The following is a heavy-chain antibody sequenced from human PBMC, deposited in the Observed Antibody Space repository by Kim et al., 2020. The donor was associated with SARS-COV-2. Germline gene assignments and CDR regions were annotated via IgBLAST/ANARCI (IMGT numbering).Heavy chain of an antibody. CDR1: GVTFSDYA. Sequence: GASLRLSCAVSGVTFSDYAMHWVRQAPGKGLEWVSVTSSDGSRTYYADSVKGRFTISRDNSKNTLYLQMGSLRVEDTAVYYCARGYSYGYGTYYFDYWGQGTLVTVSS. CDR3: ARGYSYGYGTYYFDY. D-gene: IGHD5-18*01. V-gene: IGHV3-30*14. CDR2: TSSDGSRT. J-gene: IGHJ4*02.